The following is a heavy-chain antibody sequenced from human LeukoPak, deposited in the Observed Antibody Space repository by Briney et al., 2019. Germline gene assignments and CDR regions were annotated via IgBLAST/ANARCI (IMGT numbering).Heavy chain of an antibody. V-gene: IGHV3-23*01. CDR2: ISGSGGST. D-gene: IGHD4-17*01. CDR1: GFTFSTYW. Sequence: GGSRRLSCAASGFTFSTYWMSWVRQAPGKGLEWVSAISGSGGSTYYADSVKGRFTISRDNSKNTLYLQMNSLRAEDTAVYYCARTDYGDSVTLGYWGQGTLVTVSS. J-gene: IGHJ4*02. CDR3: ARTDYGDSVTLGY.